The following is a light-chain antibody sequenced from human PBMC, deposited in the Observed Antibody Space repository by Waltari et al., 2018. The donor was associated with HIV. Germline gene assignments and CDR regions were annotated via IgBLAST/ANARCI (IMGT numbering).Light chain of an antibody. CDR3: CSYARSLYV. Sequence: QSALPQPPSVSGSPGQSVTIACTGTSNDFGCYNYVSWYQQTPGKAPKLIIYDVVKRPSGVSDRFSGSKSGNTASLTISGLQAEDEAYYYCCSYARSLYVFGTGTKVTVL. CDR1: SNDFGCYNY. V-gene: IGLV2-11*01. J-gene: IGLJ1*01. CDR2: DVV.